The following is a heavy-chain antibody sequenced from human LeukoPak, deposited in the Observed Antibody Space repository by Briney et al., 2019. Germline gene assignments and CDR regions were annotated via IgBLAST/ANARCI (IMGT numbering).Heavy chain of an antibody. CDR1: GGTFSSYA. CDR2: IIPILGIA. CDR3: ARGGSDYGEENNDY. D-gene: IGHD4-17*01. Sequence: SVKVSCKASGGTFSSYAISWVRQAPGQGLEWMGRIIPILGIANYAQKFQGRVTITTDKSTSTAYMELSSLRSEDTAVYYCARGGSDYGEENNDYWGQGTLVTVSS. J-gene: IGHJ4*02. V-gene: IGHV1-69*04.